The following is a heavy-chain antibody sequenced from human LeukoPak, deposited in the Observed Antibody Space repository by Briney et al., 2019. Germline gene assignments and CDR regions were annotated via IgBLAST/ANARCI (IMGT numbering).Heavy chain of an antibody. CDR2: IYYSGST. Sequence: SETLSLTCTVSGGSIRSGSYYWGWVRQPPGEGLEWIATIYYSGSTYYNPSLKSRVTISADTSKNQFSLKLSSVTAADTAVYYCASHSSGWYLGPFDYWGQGTLVTVSS. CDR1: GGSIRSGSYY. J-gene: IGHJ4*02. V-gene: IGHV4-39*01. D-gene: IGHD6-19*01. CDR3: ASHSSGWYLGPFDY.